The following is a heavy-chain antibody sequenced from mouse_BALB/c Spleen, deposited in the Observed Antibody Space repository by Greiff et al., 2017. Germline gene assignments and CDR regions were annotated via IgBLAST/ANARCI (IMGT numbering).Heavy chain of an antibody. D-gene: IGHD2-3*01. J-gene: IGHJ4*01. V-gene: IGHV5-12-1*01. CDR3: ARHSNDGYPYYAMDY. CDR1: GFAFSSYD. CDR2: ISSGGGST. Sequence: EVKLMESGGGLVKPGGSLKLSCAASGFAFSSYDMSWVRQTPEKRLEWVAYISSGGGSTYYPDTVKGRFTISRDNAKNTLYLQMSSLKSEDTAMYYCARHSNDGYPYYAMDYWGQGTSVTVSS.